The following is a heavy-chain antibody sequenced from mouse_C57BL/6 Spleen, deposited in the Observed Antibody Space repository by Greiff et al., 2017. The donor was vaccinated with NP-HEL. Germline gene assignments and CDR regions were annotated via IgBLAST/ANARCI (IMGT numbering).Heavy chain of an antibody. CDR3: ARDYDYLFDY. J-gene: IGHJ2*01. CDR2: ISYDGSN. Sequence: EVQLQESGPGLVKPSQSLSLTCSVTGYSITRGYYWNWIRQFPGNKLEWMGYISYDGSNNYNPSLKNRISITRDPSKNQFFLKLNSVTTEDTATYYCARDYDYLFDYWGQGTTLTVSS. D-gene: IGHD2-4*01. V-gene: IGHV3-6*01. CDR1: GYSITRGYY.